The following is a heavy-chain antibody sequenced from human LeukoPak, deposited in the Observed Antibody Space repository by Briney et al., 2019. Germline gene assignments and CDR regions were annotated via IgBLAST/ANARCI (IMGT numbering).Heavy chain of an antibody. V-gene: IGHV3-48*04. CDR1: GFTFSSYS. J-gene: IGHJ4*02. D-gene: IGHD5-18*01. Sequence: PGGSLRLSCAASGFTFSSYSMNWVRQAPGKGLEWVSYISSSSSTIYYADSVKGRFTISRDNAKNSLYLQMNSLRAEDTAVYYRARDRRDTAMVSSYWGQGTLVTVSS. CDR3: ARDRRDTAMVSSY. CDR2: ISSSSSTI.